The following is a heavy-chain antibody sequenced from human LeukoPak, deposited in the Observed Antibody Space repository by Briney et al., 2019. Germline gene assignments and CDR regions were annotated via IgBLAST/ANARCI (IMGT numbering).Heavy chain of an antibody. CDR1: GFTFTSSA. V-gene: IGHV1-58*01. D-gene: IGHD3-10*01. CDR2: IVVGSGNT. J-gene: IGHJ6*02. CDR3: AAQYPGTAGEGMDV. Sequence: GASVKVSCKASGFTFTSSAVQWVRQARGQRLEWIGWIVVGSGNTNYAQKFQERVTITRDMSTSTAYMELSSLRSEDTAVYYCAAQYPGTAGEGMDVWGQGTTVTVSS.